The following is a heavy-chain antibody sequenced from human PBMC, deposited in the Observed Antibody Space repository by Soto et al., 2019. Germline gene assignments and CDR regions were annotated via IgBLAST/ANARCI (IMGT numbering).Heavy chain of an antibody. CDR2: INHTGST. Sequence: SETLSLTCAVSGGSFSAYYWSWIRQPPGNGLEWIGEINHTGSTNYNPSLKSRVTISVDTSKNHFSLILSSVTAADTGVYYCARGPGYSYNWFDPWGQGTLVTVSS. J-gene: IGHJ5*02. V-gene: IGHV4-34*01. CDR3: ARGPGYSYNWFDP. D-gene: IGHD5-18*01. CDR1: GGSFSAYY.